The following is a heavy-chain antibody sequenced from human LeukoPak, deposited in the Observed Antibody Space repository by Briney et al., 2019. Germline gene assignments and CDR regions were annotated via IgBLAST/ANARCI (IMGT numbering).Heavy chain of an antibody. CDR2: IRSKANSYAT. V-gene: IGHV3-73*01. J-gene: IGHJ3*02. CDR1: GFTFSDSA. Sequence: GGSLKLSCAASGFTFSDSAMHWVRQASGKGLGWVGRIRSKANSYATAYAASVTGRFTISRDNAKNSLYLQMNSLRAEDTALYYCAKDSDSSGYDAFDIWGQGTMVTVSS. D-gene: IGHD3-22*01. CDR3: AKDSDSSGYDAFDI.